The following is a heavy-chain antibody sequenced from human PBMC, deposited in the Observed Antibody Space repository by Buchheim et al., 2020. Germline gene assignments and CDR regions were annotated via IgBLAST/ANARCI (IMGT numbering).Heavy chain of an antibody. CDR3: ARESTVNSHYMDI. V-gene: IGHV4-31*03. CDR1: GDSISRGSYY. CDR2: IFHNGEV. D-gene: IGHD4-11*01. J-gene: IGHJ6*03. Sequence: QVKLQETGPGLIKPSQALSLTCTVSGDSISRGSYYWAWVRQHPGKGLEWIGYIFHNGEVSYNPSLNSRLSITVAKSQNQFSLRLSSVTAADTAVYFCARESTVNSHYMDIWGKGTT.